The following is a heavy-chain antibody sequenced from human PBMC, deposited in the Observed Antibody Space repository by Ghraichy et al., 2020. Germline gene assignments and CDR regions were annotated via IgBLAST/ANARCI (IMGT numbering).Heavy chain of an antibody. V-gene: IGHV3-15*01. CDR3: TTDRVMGGDIVLMVYARSAFDI. CDR2: IKSKTDGGTT. J-gene: IGHJ3*02. Sequence: GGSLRLSCAASGFTFSNAWMSWVRQAPGKGLEWVGRIKSKTDGGTTDYAAPVKGRFTISRDDSKNTLYLQMNSLKTEDTAVYYCTTDRVMGGDIVLMVYARSAFDIWGQGTMVTVSS. CDR1: GFTFSNAW. D-gene: IGHD2-8*01.